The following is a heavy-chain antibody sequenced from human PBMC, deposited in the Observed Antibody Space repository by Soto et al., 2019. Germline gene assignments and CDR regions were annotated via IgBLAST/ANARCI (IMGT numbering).Heavy chain of an antibody. J-gene: IGHJ4*02. D-gene: IGHD1-7*01. CDR3: AKDRNYPRDQFHY. Sequence: GGSLRLSCAASGFTFSTYALSWVRQAPGKGLEWVSAISVNGQGIYYADSVRGRFTISRDNSKNTIFLHMDSLRAEDTAVYYCAKDRNYPRDQFHYWGQGTLVTVS. CDR2: ISVNGQGI. V-gene: IGHV3-23*01. CDR1: GFTFSTYA.